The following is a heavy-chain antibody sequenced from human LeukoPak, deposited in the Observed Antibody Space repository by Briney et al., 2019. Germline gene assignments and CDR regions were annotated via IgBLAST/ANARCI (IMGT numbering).Heavy chain of an antibody. D-gene: IGHD6-19*01. CDR2: ISYDASDK. CDR1: GFTFSSYA. Sequence: GGSLRLSCAASGFTFSSYAMHWVRQAPGKGLEWVAFISYDASDKYYADSVKGRFTISRDSSKNTLYLQMNSLRAEDTAVYYCARDPYSSARECGYFDYWGQGTLVTVSS. CDR3: ARDPYSSARECGYFDY. J-gene: IGHJ4*02. V-gene: IGHV3-30-3*01.